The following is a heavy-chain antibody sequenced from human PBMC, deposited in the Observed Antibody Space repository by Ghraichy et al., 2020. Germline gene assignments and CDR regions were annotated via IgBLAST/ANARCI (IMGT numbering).Heavy chain of an antibody. J-gene: IGHJ6*02. CDR2: MNPNSGNT. CDR3: ARDIDIDCSSTSCYRKNYYYYGMDV. Sequence: ASVKVSCKASGYTFTSYDINWVRQATGQGLEWMGWMNPNSGNTGYAQKFQGRVTMTRNTSISTAYMELSSLRSEDTAVYYCARDIDIDCSSTSCYRKNYYYYGMDVWGQGTTVTVSS. D-gene: IGHD2-2*01. CDR1: GYTFTSYD. V-gene: IGHV1-8*01.